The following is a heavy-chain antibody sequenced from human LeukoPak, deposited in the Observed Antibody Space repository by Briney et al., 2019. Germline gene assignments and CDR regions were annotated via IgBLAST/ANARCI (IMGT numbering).Heavy chain of an antibody. CDR1: GFTFSSYG. Sequence: GGSLRLSCAASGFTFSSYGMHWVRQAPGKGLEWASSISSSSSYIYYADSVKGRFTISRDNAKNSLYLQMNSLRAEDTAVYYCARDLGSLRSSYWYFDLWGRGTLVTVSS. CDR2: ISSSSSYI. V-gene: IGHV3-21*01. CDR3: ARDLGSLRSSYWYFDL. J-gene: IGHJ2*01. D-gene: IGHD5-12*01.